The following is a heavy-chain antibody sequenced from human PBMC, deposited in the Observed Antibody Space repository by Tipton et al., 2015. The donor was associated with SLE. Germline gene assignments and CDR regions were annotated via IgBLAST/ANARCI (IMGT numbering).Heavy chain of an antibody. CDR3: ARVSGGSSAWWFDY. V-gene: IGHV4-59*01. D-gene: IGHD2-15*01. CDR1: GGSISSYY. J-gene: IGHJ4*02. Sequence: TLSLTCTVSGGSISSYYWSWIRQPPGKGLEWIVYIYYSGSTNYNPSLKSRVTISVDTSKNQFSLKLSSVTAADTAVYYCARVSGGSSAWWFDYWGQGTLVTVSS. CDR2: IYYSGST.